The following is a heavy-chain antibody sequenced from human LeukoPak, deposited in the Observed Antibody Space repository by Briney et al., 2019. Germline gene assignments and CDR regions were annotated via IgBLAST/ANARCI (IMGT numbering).Heavy chain of an antibody. J-gene: IGHJ4*02. D-gene: IGHD6-6*01. Sequence: PSETLSLTCTVSGGSISNYYWSWIRQPPGKGLVWIAFIYYSGSTTYNPSLKSRATISVDTSKNQFSLKLSSVTAADAAVYYCARRMYGSSLDYWGQGTLVTVSS. V-gene: IGHV4-59*08. CDR2: IYYSGST. CDR3: ARRMYGSSLDY. CDR1: GGSISNYY.